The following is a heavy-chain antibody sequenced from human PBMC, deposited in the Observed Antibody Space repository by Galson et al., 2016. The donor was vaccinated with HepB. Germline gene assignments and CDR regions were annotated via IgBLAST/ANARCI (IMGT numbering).Heavy chain of an antibody. D-gene: IGHD3-3*01. CDR2: IIPMFGTV. CDR1: GGTFSTYV. J-gene: IGHJ4*02. CDR3: ARDRSLYYDFWSGFYV. V-gene: IGHV1-69*06. Sequence: SVKVSCKAAGGTFSTYVISWVRQAPGQGPEWMGGIIPMFGTVNYAHKLQGRVTITADKSTSTVYMELSSLRSEDTAIYYCARDRSLYYDFWSGFYVWGQGTLVTVSS.